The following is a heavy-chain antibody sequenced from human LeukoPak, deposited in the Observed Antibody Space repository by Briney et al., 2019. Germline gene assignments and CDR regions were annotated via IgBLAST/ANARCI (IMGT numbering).Heavy chain of an antibody. CDR3: ARGFLSPFDY. V-gene: IGHV4-59*01. Sequence: PSKTLSLTCTVSGGSISSYYWSWIRQPPGKGLEWIGYIYYSGSTNYNPSLKSRVTISVDTSKNQFSLKLSSVTAADTAVYYCARGFLSPFDYWGQGTLVTVSS. D-gene: IGHD3-10*01. CDR2: IYYSGST. CDR1: GGSISSYY. J-gene: IGHJ4*02.